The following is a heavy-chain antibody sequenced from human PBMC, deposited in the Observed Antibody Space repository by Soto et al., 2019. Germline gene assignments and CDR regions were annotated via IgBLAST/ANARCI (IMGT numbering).Heavy chain of an antibody. CDR1: GDSISSSNYY. J-gene: IGHJ4*02. Sequence: PSETLSLTCIVSGDSISSSNYYWDWIRQPPGKGLEWIGSIYYSGSTYYNPSLKSRVTISVDTSKNQFSLKLSSVTAADTAVYYCARQISGYRYEVAYWGQGTLVTVSS. D-gene: IGHD5-18*01. V-gene: IGHV4-39*01. CDR2: IYYSGST. CDR3: ARQISGYRYEVAY.